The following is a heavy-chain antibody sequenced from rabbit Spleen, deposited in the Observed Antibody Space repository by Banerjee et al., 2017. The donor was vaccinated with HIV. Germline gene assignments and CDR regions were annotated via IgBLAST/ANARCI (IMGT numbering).Heavy chain of an antibody. CDR1: GFSFSSNW. J-gene: IGHJ2*01. Sequence: QEQLVESGGGLVKPEGSLTLTCTVSGFSFSSNWICWVRQAPGKGLEWIACIDTSDGDTDYANWPKGRFTISKASSTTVTLKMTSLTAADTATYFCARNYVNVFDPWGQGTLVTVS. CDR3: ARNYVNVFDP. D-gene: IGHD1-1*01. V-gene: IGHV1S45*01. CDR2: IDTSDGDT.